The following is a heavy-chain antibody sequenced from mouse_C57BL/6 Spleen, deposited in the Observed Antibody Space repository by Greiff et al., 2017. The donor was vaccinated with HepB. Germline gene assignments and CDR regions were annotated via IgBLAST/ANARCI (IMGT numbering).Heavy chain of an antibody. V-gene: IGHV1-15*01. Sequence: QVQLQQSGAELVRPGASVTLSCKASGYTFTDSDMHWVKQTPVHGLEWIGAIDPETGGTAYNQKFKGKAILTADKSSSTAYLELRSLTSEDSAVYYCKRGRYFDVWGTGTTVTVSS. CDR2: IDPETGGT. J-gene: IGHJ1*03. CDR3: KRGRYFDV. CDR1: GYTFTDSD.